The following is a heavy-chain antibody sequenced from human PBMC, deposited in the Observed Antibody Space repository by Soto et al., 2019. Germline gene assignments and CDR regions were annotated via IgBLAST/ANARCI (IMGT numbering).Heavy chain of an antibody. CDR1: GFTFTDYW. CDR3: ARETYRGFYFDY. Sequence: GGSLRLSCTASGFTFTDYWTHWVRQAPGKGLVWVSRINSDGSRTSYADSVTGRFTISRDNAKNTLYLQMNSLRVEDTALYYCARETYRGFYFDYWGQGTLVTVSS. J-gene: IGHJ4*02. V-gene: IGHV3-74*01. CDR2: INSDGSRT. D-gene: IGHD4-4*01.